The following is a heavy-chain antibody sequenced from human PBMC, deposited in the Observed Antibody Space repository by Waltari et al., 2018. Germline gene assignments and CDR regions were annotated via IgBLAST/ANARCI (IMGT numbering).Heavy chain of an antibody. V-gene: IGHV4-30-2*01. CDR3: ARAGDYGDYAVAY. D-gene: IGHD4-17*01. CDR2: IYYSGAT. CDR1: GGAISSGGHS. J-gene: IGHJ4*02. Sequence: QVQLQESGSGLVKPSQTLSLTCAVSGGAISSGGHSWSWIRQPPGKGLEWIGYIYYSGATSSNPSLRGRVTISLDRSNNQFSLKRNSVTAADTAVYYCARAGDYGDYAVAYWGPGTLVTVSS.